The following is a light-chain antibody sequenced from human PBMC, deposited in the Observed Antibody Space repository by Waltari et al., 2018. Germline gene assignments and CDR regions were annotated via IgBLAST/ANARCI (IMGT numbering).Light chain of an antibody. J-gene: IGKJ1*01. Sequence: DIQMTQSPSSLPASVGDRVTITCRASQSIVSWLAWYQQKPGKAPKLLIYTASRLQSGVPSRFSGSGSGTEFTLTISSLQPDDFAAYYCQQYITYPWTFGQGTRVEIK. CDR3: QQYITYPWT. CDR1: QSIVSW. CDR2: TAS. V-gene: IGKV1-5*03.